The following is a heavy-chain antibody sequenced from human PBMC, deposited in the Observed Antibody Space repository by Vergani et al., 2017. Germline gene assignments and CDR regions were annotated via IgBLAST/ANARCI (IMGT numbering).Heavy chain of an antibody. J-gene: IGHJ2*01. D-gene: IGHD1-26*01. CDR2: INHSGST. V-gene: IGHV4-34*01. CDR3: ARNPSGSYGLLWYFDL. CDR1: GGSFSGYY. Sequence: QVQLQQWGAGLLKPSETLSLTCAVYGGSFSGYYWSWIRQPPGKGLEWIGEINHSGSTNYNPSLKSRVTISVDTSKNQFSLKLSSVTAADTAVYYCARNPSGSYGLLWYFDLWGRGTLVTVSS.